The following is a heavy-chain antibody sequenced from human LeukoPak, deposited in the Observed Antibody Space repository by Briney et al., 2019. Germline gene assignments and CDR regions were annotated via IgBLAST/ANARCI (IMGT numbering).Heavy chain of an antibody. J-gene: IGHJ6*04. Sequence: PGRSLRLSCAAYGFTFSSYGMHWVRQAPGKGLEWVAVITYDGSNEYYADSVKGRFTNSRDNSKYTLYLQMNSLRAEDTAVYYCAKDPLWFGVMGYGMDVWGKGTTVTVSS. CDR2: ITYDGSNE. D-gene: IGHD3-10*01. CDR3: AKDPLWFGVMGYGMDV. CDR1: GFTFSSYG. V-gene: IGHV3-30*18.